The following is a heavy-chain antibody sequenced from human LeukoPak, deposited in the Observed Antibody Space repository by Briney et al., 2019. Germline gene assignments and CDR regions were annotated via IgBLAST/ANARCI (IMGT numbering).Heavy chain of an antibody. CDR2: IDYIGST. D-gene: IGHD6-19*01. CDR1: GGSISGFT. V-gene: IGHV4-59*08. Sequence: PSETLSLTCTVSGGSISGFTWSWIRQPPGKEPEWIGYIDYIGSTNYNPSLKSRLTISIDRSKNQFYLNLFSVTAADTAVYYCARFWGDSGWTYFFEYWGQGTLVTVSS. J-gene: IGHJ4*02. CDR3: ARFWGDSGWTYFFEY.